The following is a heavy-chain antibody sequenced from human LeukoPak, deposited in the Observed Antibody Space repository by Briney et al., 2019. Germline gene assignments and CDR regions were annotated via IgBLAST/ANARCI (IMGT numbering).Heavy chain of an antibody. D-gene: IGHD6-19*01. V-gene: IGHV3-33*01. CDR1: GFTFSSYG. Sequence: RTGGSLRLSCAASGFTFSSYGMHWVRQAPGKGLEWGAVIWYDGSNKYYADSVKGRFTISRDNSKNTLYLQMNSLRAEDTAVYYCARAGYSSGWYYYGMDVWGQGTTVTVSS. J-gene: IGHJ6*02. CDR3: ARAGYSSGWYYYGMDV. CDR2: IWYDGSNK.